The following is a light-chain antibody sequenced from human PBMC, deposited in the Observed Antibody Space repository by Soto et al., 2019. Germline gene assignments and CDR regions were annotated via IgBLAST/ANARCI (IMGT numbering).Light chain of an antibody. CDR2: GAS. V-gene: IGKV3-20*01. Sequence: EIVLTQSPGTLSLSPGERAPPSSRASQIVSSSYLAGYQQKPGQAPRPLIYGASSRAIGIPDRFSGSGSGTDFTLTISRLEPEDFAVYYCQQYGSSPWTFGQGTKVEIK. CDR1: QIVSSSY. J-gene: IGKJ1*01. CDR3: QQYGSSPWT.